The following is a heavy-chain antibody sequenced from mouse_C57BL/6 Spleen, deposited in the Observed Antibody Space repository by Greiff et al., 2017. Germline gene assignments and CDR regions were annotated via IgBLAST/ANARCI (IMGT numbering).Heavy chain of an antibody. CDR3: ARSRSSGPFAY. V-gene: IGHV1-50*01. J-gene: IGHJ3*01. CDR1: GYTFTSYW. D-gene: IGHD3-2*02. Sequence: QVQLQQPGAELVKPGASVKLSCKASGYTFTSYWMQWVKQRPGQGLEWIGEIDPSDSYTNYNQKFKGKATLTVDTSSSTAYMQLSSLTSEDSAVYYCARSRSSGPFAYWGQGTLVTVSA. CDR2: IDPSDSYT.